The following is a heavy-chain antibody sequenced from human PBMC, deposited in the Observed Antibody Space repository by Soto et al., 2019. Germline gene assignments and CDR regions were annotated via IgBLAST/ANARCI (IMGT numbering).Heavy chain of an antibody. CDR3: AGAGGGEYSIDFDY. Sequence: SETLSLTCTVSGGSVSSGSYYWSWIRQPPGKGLEWIGYIYYSGSTNYNPSLKSRVTISVDTSKNQFSLKLSSVTAADTAVYYCAGAGGGEYSIDFDYWGQGTLVTVSS. J-gene: IGHJ4*02. V-gene: IGHV4-61*01. D-gene: IGHD6-13*01. CDR2: IYYSGST. CDR1: GGSVSSGSYY.